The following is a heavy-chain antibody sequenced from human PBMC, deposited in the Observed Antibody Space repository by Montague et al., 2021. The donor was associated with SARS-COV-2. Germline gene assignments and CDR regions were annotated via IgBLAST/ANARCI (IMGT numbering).Heavy chain of an antibody. Sequence: SLRPSCAASGFTFSSYAMHWVRQAPGKGLEWVSVISYDGSNTYYADSVKGRSTISRDNSKNTLYLQMNSLRAEDTAVYYCAKDREITMVRGAPLHGMDVWGQGTTVTVSS. D-gene: IGHD3-10*01. CDR1: GFTFSSYA. V-gene: IGHV3-30-3*01. CDR3: AKDREITMVRGAPLHGMDV. CDR2: ISYDGSNT. J-gene: IGHJ6*02.